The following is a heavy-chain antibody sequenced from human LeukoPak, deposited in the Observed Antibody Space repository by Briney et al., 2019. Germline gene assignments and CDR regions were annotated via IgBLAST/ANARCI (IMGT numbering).Heavy chain of an antibody. CDR3: ARNYYDSSGYWDY. J-gene: IGHJ4*02. Sequence: SQTLSLTCTVSGGSISTYYWSWIRQPPGKGLDWIAYIHYSGSTNYNPSLKSRVTISVDTSKSQFSLKLNSVTAADTAVYYCARNYYDSSGYWDYWGQGTLVTVSS. D-gene: IGHD3-22*01. CDR1: GGSISTYY. CDR2: IHYSGST. V-gene: IGHV4-59*12.